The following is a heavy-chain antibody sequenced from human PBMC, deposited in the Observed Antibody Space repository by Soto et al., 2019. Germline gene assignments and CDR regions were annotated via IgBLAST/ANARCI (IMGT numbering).Heavy chain of an antibody. CDR2: INHSGST. V-gene: IGHV4-34*01. CDR3: ARGRYYEIDY. Sequence: SETLSLTCAVYGVSFSGYYWSWIRQPPGKGLEWIGEINHSGSTNYNPSLKSRVTISVDTSKNQFSLKLSSVTAADTAVYYCARGRYYEIDYWGQGTLVTVSS. CDR1: GVSFSGYY. J-gene: IGHJ4*02. D-gene: IGHD3-22*01.